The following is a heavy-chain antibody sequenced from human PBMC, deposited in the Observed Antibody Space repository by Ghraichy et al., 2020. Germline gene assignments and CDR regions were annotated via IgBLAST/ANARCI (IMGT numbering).Heavy chain of an antibody. V-gene: IGHV3-48*02. CDR1: GFTFNDYS. CDR2: ITSSSRTR. J-gene: IGHJ6*02. CDR3: ARGSKVVRFFYYDGMDV. Sequence: GGSLRLSCVGSGFTFNDYSMNWVRQSPGKGLEWVAYITSSSRTRSYADSVKGRFTISRDHAQNSLYLQMNSLRDEDTAVYYCARGSKVVRFFYYDGMDVWGQGTTVTVS. D-gene: IGHD4-23*01.